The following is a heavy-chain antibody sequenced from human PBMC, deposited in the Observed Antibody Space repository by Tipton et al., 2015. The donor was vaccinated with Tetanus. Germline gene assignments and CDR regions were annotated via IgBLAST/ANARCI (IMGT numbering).Heavy chain of an antibody. CDR2: IYYSGSS. D-gene: IGHD4-17*01. CDR1: GASMSSSSYY. Sequence: GLVKPSETLSLTCNVSGASMSSSSYYWDWIRQPPGKGLEWIGSIYYSGSSYYNPSLESRVTISLGTSKNRFSLKLTSVTAADAAVYYCARPSTTVTPRAFDVWGQGTMVTVSS. V-gene: IGHV4-39*01. CDR3: ARPSTTVTPRAFDV. J-gene: IGHJ3*01.